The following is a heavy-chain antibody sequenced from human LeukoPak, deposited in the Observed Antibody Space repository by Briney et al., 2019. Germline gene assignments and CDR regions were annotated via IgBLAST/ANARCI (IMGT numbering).Heavy chain of an antibody. D-gene: IGHD5-18*01. CDR2: IIPIFGTA. J-gene: IGHJ4*02. CDR3: ARDSLLRGYSYGSFDY. V-gene: IGHV1-69*05. CDR1: GGTFSSYA. Sequence: SVKVSCKASGGTFSSYAISWVRQAPGQRLEWMGGIIPIFGTANYAQKFQGRVTITTDESTSTAYMELSSLRSEDTAVYYCARDSLLRGYSYGSFDYWGQGTLVTVSS.